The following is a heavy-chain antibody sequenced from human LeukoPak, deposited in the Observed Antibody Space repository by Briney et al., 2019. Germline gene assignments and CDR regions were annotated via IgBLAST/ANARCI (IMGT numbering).Heavy chain of an antibody. CDR3: ARAPGRITIFGVVIWALDY. D-gene: IGHD3-3*01. Sequence: ASVMVSCKASGYTFTSYGISWVRQAPGQGLEWMGWISAYNGNTNYAQKLQGRVTMTTDTSTSTAYMELRSLRSDDTAVYYCARAPGRITIFGVVIWALDYWGQGTLVTVSS. CDR1: GYTFTSYG. CDR2: ISAYNGNT. J-gene: IGHJ4*02. V-gene: IGHV1-18*01.